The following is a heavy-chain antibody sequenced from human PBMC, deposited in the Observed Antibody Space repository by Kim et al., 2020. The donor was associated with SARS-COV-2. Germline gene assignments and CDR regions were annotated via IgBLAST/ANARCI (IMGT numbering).Heavy chain of an antibody. Sequence: GGSLRLSCAASGFTFDDYAMHWVRQAPGKGLEWVSGISWNSGSIGYADSVKGRFTISRDNAKNSLYLQMNSLRIEDTALYYCAKDTGMGYGMDVWGQGTT. V-gene: IGHV3-9*01. CDR2: ISWNSGSI. J-gene: IGHJ6*02. CDR3: AKDTGMGYGMDV. CDR1: GFTFDDYA.